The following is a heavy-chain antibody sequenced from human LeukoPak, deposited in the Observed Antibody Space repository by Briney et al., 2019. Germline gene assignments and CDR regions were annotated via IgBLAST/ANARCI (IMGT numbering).Heavy chain of an antibody. CDR2: INQDGSEK. J-gene: IGHJ5*02. CDR3: ARSVRNWYYDTWFDT. V-gene: IGHV3-7*01. D-gene: IGHD3-3*01. CDR1: GFTFSTYW. Sequence: GGSLRLSCAASGFTFSTYWMTWVRQAPGKGLEWVANINQDGSEKYYVDSVKGRFTISRDNAKNSLYLQMNSLRAEDTAVYYCARSVRNWYYDTWFDTWGQGTLVTVSS.